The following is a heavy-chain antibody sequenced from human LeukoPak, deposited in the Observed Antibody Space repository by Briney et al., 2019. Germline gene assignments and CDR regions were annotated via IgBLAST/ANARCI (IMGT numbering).Heavy chain of an antibody. CDR2: IDWDDDK. CDR1: GFSLSTSGMC. CDR3: ARVTTVTSRYYYYGMDV. D-gene: IGHD4-11*01. J-gene: IGHJ6*02. V-gene: IGHV2-70*11. Sequence: SGPALVKPTQTLTLTCTFSGFSLSTSGMCVSWIRQPPGKALEWLARIDWDDDKYYSTSLKTRLTISKDTSKNQVVLTMTNMDPVDTATYYCARVTTVTSRYYYYGMDVWGQGTTVTVSS.